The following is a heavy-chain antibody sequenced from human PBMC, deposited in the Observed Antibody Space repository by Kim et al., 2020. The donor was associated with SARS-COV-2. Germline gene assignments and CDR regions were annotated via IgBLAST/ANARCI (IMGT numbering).Heavy chain of an antibody. D-gene: IGHD4-4*01. V-gene: IGHV3-23*01. Sequence: YADSVKGRFTISRDNSKNTLYLQMNSLRAEDTAVYYCAKSPYSLVSRFDPWGQGTLVTVSS. CDR3: AKSPYSLVSRFDP. J-gene: IGHJ5*02.